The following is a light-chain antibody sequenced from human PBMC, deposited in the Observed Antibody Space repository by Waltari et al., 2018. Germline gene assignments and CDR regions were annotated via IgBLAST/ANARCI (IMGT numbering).Light chain of an antibody. Sequence: QSALTQPRSVSGSPGQSVTISCTGTSSDVGGYNYVSWYQQHPGKAPKLMIYDVSKRPSGVPDRFSGSKSVNTASLTISGLQAEDEADYYCCSDAGSYMVFGGGTKLTVL. J-gene: IGLJ2*01. CDR3: CSDAGSYMV. V-gene: IGLV2-11*01. CDR2: DVS. CDR1: SSDVGGYNY.